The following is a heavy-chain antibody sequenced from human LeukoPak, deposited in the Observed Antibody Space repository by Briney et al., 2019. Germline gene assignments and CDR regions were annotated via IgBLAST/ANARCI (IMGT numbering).Heavy chain of an antibody. J-gene: IGHJ4*02. CDR3: ARVAPPDYDSPLANYFDY. Sequence: GSLRLSCAASGFTVSSNYMSWVRQAPGKGLEWVSVIYSGGSAYYADSVKGRFTISRDNSKNTLYLQMNSLSAEDTAVYYCARVAPPDYDSPLANYFDYWGQGTLVTVSS. CDR1: GFTVSSNY. CDR2: IYSGGSA. V-gene: IGHV3-53*01. D-gene: IGHD3-9*01.